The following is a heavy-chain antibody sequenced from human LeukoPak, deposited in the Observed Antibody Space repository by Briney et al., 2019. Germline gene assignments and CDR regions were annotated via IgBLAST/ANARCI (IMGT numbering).Heavy chain of an antibody. Sequence: SETLSLTCTVSGGSISSYYWSWIRQPAGKGLEWIGRIYTSGSTNYNPSLKSRVTMSVDTSKNQFSLKLSSVTAADTAVYYCARGPTLRYFDWLASADLPEGYYYYYMDVWGKGTTVTISS. V-gene: IGHV4-4*07. CDR3: ARGPTLRYFDWLASADLPEGYYYYYMDV. CDR1: GGSISSYY. CDR2: IYTSGST. J-gene: IGHJ6*03. D-gene: IGHD3-9*01.